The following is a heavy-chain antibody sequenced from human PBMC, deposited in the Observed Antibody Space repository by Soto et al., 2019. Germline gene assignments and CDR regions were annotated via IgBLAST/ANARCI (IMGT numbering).Heavy chain of an antibody. D-gene: IGHD3-10*01. CDR3: ARDVSSDTTGFRGYDL. V-gene: IGHV1-69*13. Sequence: ASVKVSCKASGGTVSSYAITWVRQAPGKGLEWMGVFIPIFVSAHYAPKFQGRITITADESTNTAYMELSGLTSEDTAIYYCARDVSSDTTGFRGYDLWGQGTQVTVSS. CDR1: GGTVSSYA. J-gene: IGHJ4*02. CDR2: FIPIFVSA.